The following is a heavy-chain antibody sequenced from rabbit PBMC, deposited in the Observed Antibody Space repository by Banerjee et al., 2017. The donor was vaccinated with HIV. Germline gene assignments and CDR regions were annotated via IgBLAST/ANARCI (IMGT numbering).Heavy chain of an antibody. J-gene: IGHJ2*01. CDR1: GFSLSSYY. V-gene: IGHV1S7*01. D-gene: IGHD6-1*01. Sequence: QLVESGGGLVTLGGSLTLSCKASGFSLSSYYMSWVRQAPGKGLEWIGIIYGGSGSTDYASWVNGRFTISSDNAQNTVDLQMNSLTAADTATYFCARSNFVAYDYDHGYDHAFDPWGQGTLVTVS. CDR2: IYGGSGST. CDR3: ARSNFVAYDYDHGYDHAFDP.